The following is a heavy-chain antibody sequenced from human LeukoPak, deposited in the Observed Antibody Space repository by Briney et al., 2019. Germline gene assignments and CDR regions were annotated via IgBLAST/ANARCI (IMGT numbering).Heavy chain of an antibody. Sequence: GRSLRLSCAASGFTFSSYGMHWVRQAPGKGLEWVAVIWYDGSNKYYADSVKGRFTISRDNSKNTLYLQMNSLRAEDTAVYYCARNFDYYDSSGHRAWFDPWGQGTLVTVSS. CDR2: IWYDGSNK. V-gene: IGHV3-33*01. J-gene: IGHJ5*02. CDR1: GFTFSSYG. D-gene: IGHD3-22*01. CDR3: ARNFDYYDSSGHRAWFDP.